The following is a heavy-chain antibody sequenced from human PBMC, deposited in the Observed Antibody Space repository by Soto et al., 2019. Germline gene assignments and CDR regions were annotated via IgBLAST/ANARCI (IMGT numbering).Heavy chain of an antibody. J-gene: IGHJ6*02. D-gene: IGHD6-25*01. CDR1: EGSFSVYY. V-gene: IGHV4-34*01. CDR3: ARGGTATGRGYYYYYGMDV. CDR2: INHSGST. Sequence: SETLSVTCAFYEGSFSVYYWSWIRQPPGKGLEWIGEINHSGSTNYNPSLKSRVTISVDTSKNQFSLKLSSVTAADTAVYYCARGGTATGRGYYYYYGMDVWGQGTTVTVSS.